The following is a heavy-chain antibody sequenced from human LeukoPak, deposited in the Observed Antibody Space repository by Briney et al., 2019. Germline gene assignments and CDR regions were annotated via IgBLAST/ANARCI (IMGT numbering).Heavy chain of an antibody. V-gene: IGHV3-49*04. CDR2: IRSKAYGGTT. CDR1: GFTFGDYA. CDR3: TRDLDDFWSGYTY. Sequence: QPGRSLILSCTASGFTFGDYAMSWVRHAPGKGLEWVGFIRSKAYGGTTEYAAYVKGRFTISRDDSKSIDYLKMNSLKTEDTAVYYCTRDLDDFWSGYTYWGQGTLVTVSS. J-gene: IGHJ4*02. D-gene: IGHD3-3*01.